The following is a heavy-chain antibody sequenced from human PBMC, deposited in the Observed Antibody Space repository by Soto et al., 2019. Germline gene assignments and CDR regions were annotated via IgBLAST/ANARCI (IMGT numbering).Heavy chain of an antibody. CDR1: GYSFATSG. D-gene: IGHD3-22*01. CDR2: ISAYNGNT. Sequence: ASVKVSCKASGYSFATSGISWVRQAPGRGLEGVGWISAYNGNTNYEQKLQDRVTMTTDTSTSTAYLELRSLRSDDTAVYYCARAGHYYDSSGYANWGQGTLVTVAS. CDR3: ARAGHYYDSSGYAN. J-gene: IGHJ4*02. V-gene: IGHV1-18*01.